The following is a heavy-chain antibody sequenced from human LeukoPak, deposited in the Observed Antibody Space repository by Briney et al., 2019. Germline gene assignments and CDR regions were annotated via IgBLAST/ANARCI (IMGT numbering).Heavy chain of an antibody. J-gene: IGHJ4*02. V-gene: IGHV3-33*01. CDR2: IWYDGSNK. CDR3: ARDRSFGDTDFDY. CDR1: GFTFSSYG. D-gene: IGHD5-18*01. Sequence: GRSLRLSCAASGFTFSSYGMHWVRQAPGKGLEWVALIWYDGSNKYYADSVKGRFTISRDNSKTTLYLQMNSLRAEDTAVYYCARDRSFGDTDFDYWGQGTLVTVSS.